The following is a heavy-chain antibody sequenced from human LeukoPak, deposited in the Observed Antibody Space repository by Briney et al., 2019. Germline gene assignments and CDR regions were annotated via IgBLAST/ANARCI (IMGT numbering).Heavy chain of an antibody. CDR1: GYTFTSYY. V-gene: IGHV1-46*01. Sequence: ASVKVSCKASGYTFTSYYMHCVRQAPGQGLDWMGIINPSGGSTSYAQKFQGRVTMTRDTSTSTVYMELSSLRSEDTAVYYCARDKDGISYGSGSYPRSAFDIWGQGTMVTVSS. CDR3: ARDKDGISYGSGSYPRSAFDI. D-gene: IGHD3-10*01. J-gene: IGHJ3*02. CDR2: INPSGGST.